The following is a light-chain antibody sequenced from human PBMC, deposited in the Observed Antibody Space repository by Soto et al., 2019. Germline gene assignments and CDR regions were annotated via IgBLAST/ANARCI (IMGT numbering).Light chain of an antibody. CDR1: SSDVGGYNN. J-gene: IGLJ2*01. CDR2: DVS. Sequence: QSALTQPASVSGSPGQSITISCTGTSSDVGGYNNFSWYQQHPGKAPKLMIYDVSNRPSGVSNRFSGSKSDNTASLAISGLQAEDEADYYCSSYTSTSAVVFGGGTKLTVL. V-gene: IGLV2-14*01. CDR3: SSYTSTSAVV.